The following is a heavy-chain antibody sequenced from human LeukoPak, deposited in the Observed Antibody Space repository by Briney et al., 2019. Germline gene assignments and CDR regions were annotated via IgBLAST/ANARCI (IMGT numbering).Heavy chain of an antibody. J-gene: IGHJ4*02. V-gene: IGHV3-48*03. D-gene: IGHD7-27*01. CDR1: GFAFSNYE. Sequence: GGSLRLSCASSGFAFSNYEMNWVRQAPGKGLEWVSYISSSGSIIYYADSVKGRFTISRDNAKRSLFLQMNSLRVEDTAVYYCARTMWGFDYWGQGTLVTVSS. CDR2: ISSSGSII. CDR3: ARTMWGFDY.